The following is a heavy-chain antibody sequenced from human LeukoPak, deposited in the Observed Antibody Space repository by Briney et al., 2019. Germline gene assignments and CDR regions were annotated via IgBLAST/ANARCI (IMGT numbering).Heavy chain of an antibody. J-gene: IGHJ6*03. CDR2: INPNSGGT. CDR3: ARESPPSEGSGSFSYNMDV. CDR1: GYRFTAYY. Sequence: ASVKVSCKASGYRFTAYYMHWVRQAPGQGLEWMGWINPNSGGTKYAQKFQDRVTMTRDTSINTAYMELGRLTSDDTAVYYCARESPPSEGSGSFSYNMDVWAKGTTVTISS. D-gene: IGHD3-10*01. V-gene: IGHV1-2*02.